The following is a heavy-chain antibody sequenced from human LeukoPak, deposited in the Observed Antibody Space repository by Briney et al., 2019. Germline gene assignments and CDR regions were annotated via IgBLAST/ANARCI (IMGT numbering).Heavy chain of an antibody. J-gene: IGHJ4*02. D-gene: IGHD5-12*01. CDR3: AKDRRGYSGYDGDYFDN. V-gene: IGHV3-23*01. CDR1: GFTFSSYA. CDR2: ISGSGGST. Sequence: GGSLRLSCAASGFTFSSYAMSWVRQAPGKGLEWVSGISGSGGSTYYADSVKGRFTISRDNSKNTLYLQMNSLRAEDTAVYYCAKDRRGYSGYDGDYFDNWGQGTLVTVSS.